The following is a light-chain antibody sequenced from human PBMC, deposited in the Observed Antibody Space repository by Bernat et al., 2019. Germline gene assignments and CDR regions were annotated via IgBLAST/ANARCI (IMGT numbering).Light chain of an antibody. Sequence: DIQMTQSPSSLSASVGDRVTITCRASQSISSYLNWYEQKPGKAPKLLIYAASTLQSGVPSRFSGSGSGTDFTLTISSLQPGDFATYYCQQTYSILFTFGPGTKVDV. V-gene: IGKV1-39*01. CDR3: QQTYSILFT. J-gene: IGKJ3*01. CDR2: AAS. CDR1: QSISSY.